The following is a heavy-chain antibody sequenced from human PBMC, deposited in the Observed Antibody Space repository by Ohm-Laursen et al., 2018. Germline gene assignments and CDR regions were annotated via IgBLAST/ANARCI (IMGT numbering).Heavy chain of an antibody. V-gene: IGHV1-18*01. Sequence: ATVKISCKASGYTFTSYDINWVRQAAGQGLEWMGWISAYNGNTNYAQKLQGRVTMTTDTSTSTAYMELRSLRSDDTAVYYCARVHGGWYFDLWGRGTLVTVSS. CDR2: ISAYNGNT. D-gene: IGHD3-10*01. CDR1: GYTFTSYD. J-gene: IGHJ2*01. CDR3: ARVHGGWYFDL.